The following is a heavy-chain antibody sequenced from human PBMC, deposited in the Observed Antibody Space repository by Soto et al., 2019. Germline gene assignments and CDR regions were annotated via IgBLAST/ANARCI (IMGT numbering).Heavy chain of an antibody. CDR2: IYYSGST. V-gene: IGHV4-30-4*01. D-gene: IGHD5-18*01. CDR1: GGSISSGDYY. CDR3: AREARDVDTAMVAWFDP. Sequence: PSETLSLTCTVSGGSISSGDYYWSWIRQPPGKGLEWIGYIYYSGSTYYNPSLKSRVTISVDTSKNQFSLKLSSVTAADTAVYYCAREARDVDTAMVAWFDPWGQGTLVTVSS. J-gene: IGHJ5*02.